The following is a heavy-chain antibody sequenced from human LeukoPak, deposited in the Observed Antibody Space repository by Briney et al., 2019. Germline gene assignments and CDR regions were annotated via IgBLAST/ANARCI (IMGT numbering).Heavy chain of an antibody. CDR3: ARVENWYSSSSGDDAFDI. V-gene: IGHV4-61*05. D-gene: IGHD6-6*01. J-gene: IGHJ3*02. CDR2: IYYSGST. Sequence: SKTLSLTCTVSGGSISSSSYYWGWIRQPPGKGLEWIGYIYYSGSTNYNPSLKSRVTISVDTSKNQFSLKLSSVTAADTAVYYCARVENWYSSSSGDDAFDIWGQGTMVTVSS. CDR1: GGSISSSSYY.